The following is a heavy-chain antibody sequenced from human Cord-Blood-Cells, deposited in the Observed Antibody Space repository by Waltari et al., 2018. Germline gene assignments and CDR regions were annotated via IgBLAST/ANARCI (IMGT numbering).Heavy chain of an antibody. D-gene: IGHD3-10*01. J-gene: IGHJ4*02. CDR2: SDPILGIA. CDR3: ARSEVQAPPGY. CDR1: GGTFSSYT. Sequence: QVQLVQSGAEVKKPGSSVKVSCKASGGTFSSYTISWVRQAPGQGLEWMGMSDPILGIANYAQKFQGRVTITADKSTSTAYMELSSLRSEDTAVYYCARSEVQAPPGYWGQGTLVTVSS. V-gene: IGHV1-69*02.